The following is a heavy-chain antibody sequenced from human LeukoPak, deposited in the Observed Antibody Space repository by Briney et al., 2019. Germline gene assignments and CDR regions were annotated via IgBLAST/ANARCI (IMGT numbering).Heavy chain of an antibody. CDR3: ARGGPTVVRALYWFDP. Sequence: GASVNVSRKASGGTFSSYAISWVRQAPGQGLEWMGGIIPIFGTTNYAQKFQGRVTITTDESTSTAYMELSSLRSEDTAVYYCARGGPTVVRALYWFDPWGQGTLVTVSS. V-gene: IGHV1-69*05. CDR1: GGTFSSYA. J-gene: IGHJ5*02. CDR2: IIPIFGTT. D-gene: IGHD4-23*01.